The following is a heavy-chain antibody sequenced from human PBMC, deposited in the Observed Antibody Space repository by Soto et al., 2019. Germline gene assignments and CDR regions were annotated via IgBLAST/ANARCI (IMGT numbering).Heavy chain of an antibody. CDR1: GGSINGGRYY. CDR3: ARDRGFGMDA. V-gene: IGHV4-31*03. CDR2: IYESGTI. J-gene: IGHJ6*02. Sequence: QVPLQESGPGLVKPSQTLSLTCTVSGGSINGGRYYWNWIRQHPGKGLEWIGYIYESGTIDYNPSLKSRVIISEATSKNQFSLSLISVTAADTAVYYCARDRGFGMDAWGQGTMVIVSS.